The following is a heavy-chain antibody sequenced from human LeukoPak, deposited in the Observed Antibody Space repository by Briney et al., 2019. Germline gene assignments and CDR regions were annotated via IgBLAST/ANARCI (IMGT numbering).Heavy chain of an antibody. CDR1: GFTLSSYW. J-gene: IGHJ4*02. CDR3: ARELSGDLDY. D-gene: IGHD3-3*01. V-gene: IGHV3-7*01. Sequence: GGSLRLSCAASGFTLSSYWMSWVRQAPGKGLEWVANINQDGSEKSYVDSVRGRFTISRDNAKNSLYLQMSSLRAEDTAVYYCARELSGDLDYWGQGTLVTVSS. CDR2: INQDGSEK.